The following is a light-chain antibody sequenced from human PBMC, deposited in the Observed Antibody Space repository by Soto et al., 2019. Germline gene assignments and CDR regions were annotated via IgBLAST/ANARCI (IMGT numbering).Light chain of an antibody. CDR1: QDISDY. Sequence: DIPMTQSPSSLSASVGDRVTITCRASQDISDYLVWYQQKPGKVPKLLIYTASTLQSVVPSRFSGSGSGTDFTLTIISLQPEDGATYKCQRDNSEPITFGSGTKVDMK. V-gene: IGKV1-27*01. CDR3: QRDNSEPIT. J-gene: IGKJ3*01. CDR2: TAS.